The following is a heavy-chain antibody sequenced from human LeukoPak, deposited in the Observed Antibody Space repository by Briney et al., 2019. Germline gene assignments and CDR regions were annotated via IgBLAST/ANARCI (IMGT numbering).Heavy chain of an antibody. CDR2: INTDGIST. J-gene: IGHJ4*02. CDR1: GFTFSSYW. D-gene: IGHD2/OR15-2a*01. Sequence: GGALRLSRAAPGFTFSSYWMPWVRQAPGKGLVWVSRINTDGISTSYADSVKGRFTISRDNAKNTLYLQMNSLRAEATAVYHCARFSRGNPDYWGQGTLVTVSS. CDR3: ARFSRGNPDY. V-gene: IGHV3-74*01.